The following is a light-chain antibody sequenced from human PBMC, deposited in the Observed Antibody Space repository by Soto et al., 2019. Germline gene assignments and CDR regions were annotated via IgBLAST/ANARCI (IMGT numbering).Light chain of an antibody. J-gene: IGKJ4*01. V-gene: IGKV3-15*01. CDR2: GAS. CDR3: QQYQNWPLT. CDR1: QSVYSN. Sequence: ETVMTQSPATLSVSPGERATLSCRASQSVYSNLAWYQQKPGQAPRLLIYGASTRATGLPARLSGSGSGTEFTLTISSLQSEDFAVYYCQQYQNWPLTFGGGTKVEIK.